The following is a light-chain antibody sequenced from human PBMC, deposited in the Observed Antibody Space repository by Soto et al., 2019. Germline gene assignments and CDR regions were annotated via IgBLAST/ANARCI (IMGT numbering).Light chain of an antibody. V-gene: IGLV2-14*01. CDR3: SSYRRGGTFV. J-gene: IGLJ1*01. CDR2: VVS. CDR1: SRDVGGYNY. Sequence: QSALAQPTSVSGSPGQSIAISCTGTSRDVGGYNYVSWHQQHPCKAPKVLISVVSNRPSGVSNRFSGSKSGNTASLTISGLQAEDEADYSCSSYRRGGTFVFGSGTKVTVL.